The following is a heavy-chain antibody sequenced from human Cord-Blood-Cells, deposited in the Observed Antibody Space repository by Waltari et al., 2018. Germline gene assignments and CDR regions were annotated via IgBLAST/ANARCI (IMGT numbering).Heavy chain of an antibody. V-gene: IGHV1-69*06. CDR3: ASGYCSGGSCYSWFDP. Sequence: QVQLVQSGAEVKKPGSSVKVSCKASGGTFSSYAISWVRQAPGQGLEWMGGIIPIFGTANYAQKFQGRVTITADKSTSTAYMELSNLRSEDTAVYYCASGYCSGGSCYSWFDPWGQGTLVTVSS. CDR2: IIPIFGTA. J-gene: IGHJ5*02. CDR1: GGTFSSYA. D-gene: IGHD2-15*01.